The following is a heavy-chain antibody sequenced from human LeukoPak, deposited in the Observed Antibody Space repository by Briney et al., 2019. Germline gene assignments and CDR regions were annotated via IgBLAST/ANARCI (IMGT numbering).Heavy chain of an antibody. Sequence: GRSLRLSCAASGFTFSNYAMHWVRQAPGKGLEWVAVISYDGSNKYYADSVKGRFTISRDNAKNSLYLQMNSLRAEDTAVYYCARDMDTAMEQSYYFDYWGQGTLVTVSS. V-gene: IGHV3-30*04. CDR3: ARDMDTAMEQSYYFDY. CDR1: GFTFSNYA. CDR2: ISYDGSNK. D-gene: IGHD5-18*01. J-gene: IGHJ4*02.